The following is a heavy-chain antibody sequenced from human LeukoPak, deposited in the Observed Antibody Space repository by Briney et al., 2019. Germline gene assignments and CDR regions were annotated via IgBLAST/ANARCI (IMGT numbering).Heavy chain of an antibody. J-gene: IGHJ3*02. CDR1: EYTYTGYY. D-gene: IGHD6-19*01. CDR3: ARGGKRWLVPDAFDI. V-gene: IGHV1-2*02. Sequence: ASVKVSCKASEYTYTGYYMHWVRQAPGQGLEWMGWINPNSGGTNYAQKFQGRVTMTRDTSISTAYMELSRLRSDDTAVYYCARGGKRWLVPDAFDIWGQGTMVTVSS. CDR2: INPNSGGT.